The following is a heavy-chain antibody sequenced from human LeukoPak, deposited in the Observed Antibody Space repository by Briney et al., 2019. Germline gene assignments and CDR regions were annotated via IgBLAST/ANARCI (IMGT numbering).Heavy chain of an antibody. Sequence: PSETLSLTCTVSGGSISSSSYYWGWIRQPPGKGLEWIGSIYYSGSTYYNPSLKSRVTISVDTSKDQFSLKLSSVTAADTAVYYCARDEGYSDYWGQGTLVTVSS. V-gene: IGHV4-39*07. J-gene: IGHJ4*02. CDR2: IYYSGST. CDR3: ARDEGYSDY. CDR1: GGSISSSSYY.